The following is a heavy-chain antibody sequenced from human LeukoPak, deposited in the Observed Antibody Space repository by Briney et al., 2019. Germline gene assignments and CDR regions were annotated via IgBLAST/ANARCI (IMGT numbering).Heavy chain of an antibody. D-gene: IGHD3-10*01. CDR3: ASHYGSGSYVGGNWFDP. CDR2: IIPIFGTA. V-gene: IGHV1-69*05. Sequence: ASVKVSCKASGGTFSSYAISWVRRAPGQGLEWMGGIIPIFGTANYAQKFQGRVTITTDESTSTAYMELSSLRSEDTAVYYCASHYGSGSYVGGNWFDPWGQGTLVTVSS. J-gene: IGHJ5*02. CDR1: GGTFSSYA.